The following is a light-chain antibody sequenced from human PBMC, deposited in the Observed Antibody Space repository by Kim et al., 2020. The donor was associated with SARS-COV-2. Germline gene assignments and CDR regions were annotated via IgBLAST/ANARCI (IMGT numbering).Light chain of an antibody. CDR1: KLGENF. CDR2: EDN. Sequence: SVYREQTATITCHGTKLGENFECRYQQMPGRSPPLLIYEDNKRPPGIPERFSGSNSGDTATLTISGTQAVDEADYYCQTWDGSAAVFGGGTKLTV. CDR3: QTWDGSAAV. J-gene: IGLJ3*02. V-gene: IGLV3-1*01.